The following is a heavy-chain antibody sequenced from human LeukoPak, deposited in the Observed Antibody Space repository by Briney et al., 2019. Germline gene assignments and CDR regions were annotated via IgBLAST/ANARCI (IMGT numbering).Heavy chain of an antibody. D-gene: IGHD4-23*01. CDR2: INHSGST. J-gene: IGHJ3*02. V-gene: IGHV4-34*01. Sequence: SETLSLTCAVYGGSFSGYYWSWIRQPPGKGLEWIGEINHSGSTNYNPSLKSRVTISVDTSKNQFSLKLSSVTAADTAVYYCASTYTTVVTPRGYAFDIWGQGTMVTVSS. CDR3: ASTYTTVVTPRGYAFDI. CDR1: GGSFSGYY.